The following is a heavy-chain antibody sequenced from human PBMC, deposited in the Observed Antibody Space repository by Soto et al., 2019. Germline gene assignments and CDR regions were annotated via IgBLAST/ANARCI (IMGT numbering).Heavy chain of an antibody. CDR1: GGTLSSFT. Sequence: SVKVSCKASGGTLSSFTIHWVRQAPGQGLEWMGWIIPIYGTTNSAQKFQGRVTITADASTRTAYVELSSLRSEHTAVHYCAKDRRADWDSYYDCAVDVWGPGATVNVS. CDR3: AKDRRADWDSYYDCAVDV. J-gene: IGHJ6*02. D-gene: IGHD2-21*01. CDR2: IIPIYGTT. V-gene: IGHV1-69*13.